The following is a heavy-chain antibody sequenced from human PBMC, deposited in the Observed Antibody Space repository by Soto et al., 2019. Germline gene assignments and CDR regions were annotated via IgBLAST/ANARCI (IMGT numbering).Heavy chain of an antibody. Sequence: SVKVSCKASGYTFTSYGISWVRQAPGQGLEWMGRIIPILGIANYAQKFQGRVTITADKSTSTAYMELSSLRSEDTAVYYCARDLGGYYDSSGYSPSIFDYWGQGTLVTVSS. D-gene: IGHD3-22*01. CDR2: IIPILGIA. CDR3: ARDLGGYYDSSGYSPSIFDY. V-gene: IGHV1-69*04. CDR1: GYTFTSYG. J-gene: IGHJ4*02.